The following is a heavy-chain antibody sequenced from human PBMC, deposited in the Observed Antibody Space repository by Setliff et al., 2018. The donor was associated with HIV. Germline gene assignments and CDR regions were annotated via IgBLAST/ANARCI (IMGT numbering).Heavy chain of an antibody. CDR2: IIPIFGTA. D-gene: IGHD2-15*01. CDR1: GGTFSSYA. V-gene: IGHV1-69*05. CDR3: ASWAENCSGGSCYSTP. Sequence: SVKVSCKASGGTFSSYAISWVRQAPGQGLEWMGGIIPIFGTANYAQKFQGRVTITTDESTSTAYMELSSLRSEDTAVYYCASWAENCSGGSCYSTPWGQGTMVTVSS. J-gene: IGHJ3*01.